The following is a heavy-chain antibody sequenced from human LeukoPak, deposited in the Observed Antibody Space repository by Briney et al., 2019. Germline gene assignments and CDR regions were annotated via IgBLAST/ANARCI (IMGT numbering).Heavy chain of an antibody. CDR2: IPYDGSNK. J-gene: IGHJ4*02. CDR3: ARMTGSGWLLDS. D-gene: IGHD6-19*01. CDR1: GFTFNSYG. V-gene: IGHV3-30*03. Sequence: GGSLRLSCAASGFTFNSYGMHWVRQAPGKGLEWVAVIPYDGSNKYYADSVKGRFTISRDNSKRTLFLQMNSLRAVDTAVYYCARMTGSGWLLDSWGQGTLVTASS.